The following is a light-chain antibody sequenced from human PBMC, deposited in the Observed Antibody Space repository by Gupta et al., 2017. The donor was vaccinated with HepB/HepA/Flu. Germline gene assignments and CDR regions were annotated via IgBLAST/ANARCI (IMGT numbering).Light chain of an antibody. CDR3: QHDDLAPFT. J-gene: IGKJ3*01. CDR1: QSVLFSSNSKNY. Sequence: DIVMTQSPDSLAVSLGERATINCKSSQSVLFSSNSKNYLTWYQQKPGQPPNLLIYWASTRRSGVPDRFSGSGSGTDFTLTISSLQAEDVAVYYCQHDDLAPFTFGPGTKLDIK. V-gene: IGKV4-1*01. CDR2: WAS.